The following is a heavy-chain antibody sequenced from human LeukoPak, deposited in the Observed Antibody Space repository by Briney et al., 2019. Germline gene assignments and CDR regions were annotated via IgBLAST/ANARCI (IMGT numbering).Heavy chain of an antibody. CDR3: AKEGKTRNWNYYQAKPVY. Sequence: GGSLRLSCAASGSTFDYFTMYWVRQSPGKGLEWVSLISLDGNNAYYADSVRGRFTISRDNSKNTLYLQMNSLRVEDTAVYYCAKEGKTRNWNYYQAKPVYWGQGTLVTVSS. D-gene: IGHD1-7*01. V-gene: IGHV3-43*01. J-gene: IGHJ4*02. CDR2: ISLDGNNA. CDR1: GSTFDYFT.